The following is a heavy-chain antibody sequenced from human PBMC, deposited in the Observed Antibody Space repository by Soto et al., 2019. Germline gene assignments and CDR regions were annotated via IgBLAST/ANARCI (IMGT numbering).Heavy chain of an antibody. V-gene: IGHV3-30-3*01. D-gene: IGHD3-16*01. Sequence: QVQLVESGGGVVQPGRSLRLSCAASGFTFSSYAMYWVRQAPGKGLEWVAVMSKAGSAKFYADSVKGRFTISRDNSKNTLFLQMNSLRDDDTAVYYCARKTIDRGSRGCIDYWGQGTLVTVSS. CDR2: MSKAGSAK. CDR1: GFTFSSYA. CDR3: ARKTIDRGSRGCIDY. J-gene: IGHJ4*02.